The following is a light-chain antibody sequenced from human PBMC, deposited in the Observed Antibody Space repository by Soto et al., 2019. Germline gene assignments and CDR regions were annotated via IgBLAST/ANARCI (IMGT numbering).Light chain of an antibody. Sequence: DIQVTQSPSSLSAYVGDRVTITCRASQSISSYLNWYQQKPGKAPKLLIYAASSLQSGVPSRFSGSGSGTDFTLTISSLQPEDFATYYCQQSYSTPPWTFGQGTKVDIK. CDR2: AAS. CDR1: QSISSY. J-gene: IGKJ1*01. CDR3: QQSYSTPPWT. V-gene: IGKV1-39*01.